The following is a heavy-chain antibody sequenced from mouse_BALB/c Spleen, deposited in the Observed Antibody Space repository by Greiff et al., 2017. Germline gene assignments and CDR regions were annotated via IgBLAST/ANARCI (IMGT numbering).Heavy chain of an antibody. J-gene: IGHJ4*01. Sequence: EVQLQQSGPGLVKPSQSLSLTCTVTGYSITSDYAWNWIRQFPGNKLEWMGYISYSGSTSYNPSLKSRISITRDTSKNQFFLQLNSVTTEDTATYYCARRDENYAMDYWGQGTSVTVSS. CDR3: ARRDENYAMDY. CDR1: GYSITSDYA. V-gene: IGHV3-2*02. D-gene: IGHD3-3*01. CDR2: ISYSGST.